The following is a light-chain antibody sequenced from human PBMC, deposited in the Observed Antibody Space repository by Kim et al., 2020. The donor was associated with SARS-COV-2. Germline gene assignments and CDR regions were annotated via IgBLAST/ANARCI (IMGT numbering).Light chain of an antibody. CDR1: QSISSY. CDR2: DAS. CDR3: QQRSNWPLT. V-gene: IGKV3-11*01. J-gene: IGKJ4*01. Sequence: LSPGERAALSCRASQSISSYLAWYQLKPGQAPRLLIYDASNRATVIPARFSGSGSGTDFTLTISSLEPEDFAVYYCQQRSNWPLTFGGGTKVVIK.